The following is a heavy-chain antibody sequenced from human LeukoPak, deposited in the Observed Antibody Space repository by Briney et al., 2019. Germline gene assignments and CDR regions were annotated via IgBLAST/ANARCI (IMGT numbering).Heavy chain of an antibody. CDR2: ISSSSSTI. CDR3: ARGRGYSYGYFDY. CDR1: GFTFSSYS. Sequence: GGSLRLSCAASGFTFSSYSMNWVRQAPGKGLEWVSYISSSSSTIYYADSVKGRFTISRDNAKNSLYLQMNRLRAEDTAVYYCARGRGYSYGYFDYWGQGTLVTVSS. V-gene: IGHV3-48*01. J-gene: IGHJ4*02. D-gene: IGHD5-18*01.